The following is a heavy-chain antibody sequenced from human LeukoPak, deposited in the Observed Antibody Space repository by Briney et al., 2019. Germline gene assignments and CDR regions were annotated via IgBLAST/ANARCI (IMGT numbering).Heavy chain of an antibody. V-gene: IGHV4-31*03. Sequence: SETLSLTCTVSGGSISSGGYYWSWIRQHPGQGLEWIGYIYYSGSTYYNPSLKSRVTISVDTSKNQFSLKLSSVTAADTAVYYCARGAPSFDYGDSGWFDPWGQGTLVTVSS. J-gene: IGHJ5*02. D-gene: IGHD4-17*01. CDR2: IYYSGST. CDR1: GGSISSGGYY. CDR3: ARGAPSFDYGDSGWFDP.